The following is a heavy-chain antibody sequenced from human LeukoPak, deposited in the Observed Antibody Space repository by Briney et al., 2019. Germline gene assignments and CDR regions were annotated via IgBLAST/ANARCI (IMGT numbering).Heavy chain of an antibody. CDR2: IYYSGST. CDR3: ARHTYYYDSSGYPHWYFDL. D-gene: IGHD3-22*01. V-gene: IGHV4-59*08. Sequence: PSETLSLTCTVSGGSISSYYWSWIRQPPGKGLEWIGYIYYSGSTNYNPSLKSRVTISVDTSKSQFSLKLSSVTAADTAVYYCARHTYYYDSSGYPHWYFDLWGRGTLVTVSS. J-gene: IGHJ2*01. CDR1: GGSISSYY.